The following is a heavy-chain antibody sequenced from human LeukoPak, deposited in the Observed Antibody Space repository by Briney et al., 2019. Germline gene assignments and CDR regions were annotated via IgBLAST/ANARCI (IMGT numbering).Heavy chain of an antibody. J-gene: IGHJ5*02. D-gene: IGHD3-3*01. Sequence: SETLSLTCTVSGGSISSYYWSWIRQPPGKGLEWIGYIYYSGSTNYNPSLKSRVTISADTSKNQFSLKLTSVTAADTAAYYCARYDLRFLGSPFDPWGQGTLVTVSS. CDR2: IYYSGST. V-gene: IGHV4-59*12. CDR1: GGSISSYY. CDR3: ARYDLRFLGSPFDP.